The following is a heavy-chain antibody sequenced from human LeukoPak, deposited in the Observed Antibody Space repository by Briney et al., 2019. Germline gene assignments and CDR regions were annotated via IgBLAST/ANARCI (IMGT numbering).Heavy chain of an antibody. CDR2: ISAYNGNT. CDR3: ARDSLWFGELLPLYNWFGR. D-gene: IGHD3-10*01. V-gene: IGHV1-18*01. Sequence: ASVKVSCKASGYTFTSYGISWVRQAPGRGLEWMGWISAYNGNTNYAQKLQGRVTMTTDTSTSTAYMELRSLRSEDTAVYYCARDSLWFGELLPLYNWFGRRGQGTMVTDCS. CDR1: GYTFTSYG. J-gene: IGHJ5*02.